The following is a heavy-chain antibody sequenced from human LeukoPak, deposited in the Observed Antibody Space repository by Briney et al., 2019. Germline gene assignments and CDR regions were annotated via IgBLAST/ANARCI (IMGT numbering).Heavy chain of an antibody. D-gene: IGHD3-3*01. J-gene: IGHJ6*02. CDR3: ARGGIFGVVTHLYYYGMDV. CDR2: ISSSSYI. CDR1: GFTFSSYS. Sequence: GGSLRLSRAASGFTFSSYSMNWVRQAPGKGLEWVSSISSSSYIYYADSVKGRFTISRDNAKNSLYLQMNSLRAEDTAVYYCARGGIFGVVTHLYYYGMDVWGQGTTVTVSS. V-gene: IGHV3-21*01.